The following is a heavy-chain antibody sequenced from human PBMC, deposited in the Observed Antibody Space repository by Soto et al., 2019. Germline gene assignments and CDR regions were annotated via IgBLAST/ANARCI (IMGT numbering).Heavy chain of an antibody. CDR2: IHACNGNT. J-gene: IGHJ6*02. CDR1: GYTFTTYS. CDR3: ARAARSSTSCYNYYAYGMDV. V-gene: IGHV1-3*01. Sequence: QVQLVQSGPEMKKPGASVKLSCKASGYTFTTYSMHWVRQAPGQRLEWMGWIHACNGNTEHSQKFQGRVTITRDTSASTAYLELGSLRSEDTAVYYCARAARSSTSCYNYYAYGMDVWGQGTAVTVS. D-gene: IGHD2-2*01.